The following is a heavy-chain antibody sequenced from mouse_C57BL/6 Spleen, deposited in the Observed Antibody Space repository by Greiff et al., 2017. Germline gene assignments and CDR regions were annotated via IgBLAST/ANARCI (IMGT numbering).Heavy chain of an antibody. J-gene: IGHJ2*01. V-gene: IGHV10-1*01. CDR1: GFSFNTYA. D-gene: IGHD1-1*01. Sequence: EVKLVESGGGLVQPKGSLKLSCAASGFSFNTYAMNWVRQAPGKGLEWVARISSKSNNYATYSADSVKDRFTTSRDDSESMLYLQMNNMKTEDTAMYYSVREYGSRHYFDYWGQGTTLTVSS. CDR2: ISSKSNNYAT. CDR3: VREYGSRHYFDY.